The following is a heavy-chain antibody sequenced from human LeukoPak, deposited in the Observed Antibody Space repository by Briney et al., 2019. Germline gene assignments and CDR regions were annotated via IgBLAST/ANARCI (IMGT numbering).Heavy chain of an antibody. CDR2: IYTSGST. J-gene: IGHJ6*03. CDR3: ARQAATLYYYYMDV. D-gene: IGHD2-15*01. Sequence: SETLSLTCTVSGGSITSYYWSWIRQPAGKGLEWIGRIYTSGSTNYNPSLKSRVTMSVDTSKNQFSLKLSPVTAADTAVYYCARQAATLYYYYMDVWGKGTTVTVSS. V-gene: IGHV4-4*07. CDR1: GGSITSYY.